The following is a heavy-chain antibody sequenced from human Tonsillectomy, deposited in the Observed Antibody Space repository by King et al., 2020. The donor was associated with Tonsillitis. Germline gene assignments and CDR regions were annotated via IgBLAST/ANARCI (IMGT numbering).Heavy chain of an antibody. CDR2: IYWDDDK. D-gene: IGHD6-13*01. Sequence: ITLKESAPTLVKPTQTLTLTCTVSGFSLSTSGVGVAWIRQPPGKALEWLALIYWDDDKHYSPSLKSRLSITKDTSKNQVVLTMTNMDPVDTATYYCARTGYSGTWEVLGDWLDPWGQGALVTVSS. CDR3: ARTGYSGTWEVLGDWLDP. V-gene: IGHV2-5*02. J-gene: IGHJ5*02. CDR1: GFSLSTSGVG.